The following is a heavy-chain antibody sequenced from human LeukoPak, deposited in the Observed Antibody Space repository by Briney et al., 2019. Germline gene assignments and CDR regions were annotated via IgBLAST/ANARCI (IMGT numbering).Heavy chain of an antibody. V-gene: IGHV3-11*01. CDR2: ISSSGSTI. CDR3: ASEGLSSSNAFDI. D-gene: IGHD6-6*01. CDR1: GFTFSDYY. Sequence: GGSLRLSCAASGFTFSDYYMSWIRQAPGKGLEWVSYISSSGSTIYYADSVKGRFTISRDNAKNSLYLQMNSLRAEDTAVYYCASEGLSSSNAFDIWGQGTMVTVSS. J-gene: IGHJ3*02.